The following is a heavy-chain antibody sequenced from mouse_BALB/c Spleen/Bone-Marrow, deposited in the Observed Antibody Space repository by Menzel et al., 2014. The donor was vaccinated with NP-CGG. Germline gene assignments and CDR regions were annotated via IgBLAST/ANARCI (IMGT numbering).Heavy chain of an antibody. CDR1: GFAFSSYD. CDR3: ARHGGNCVYYAMDC. CDR2: ISSGGGST. Sequence: EVKLVESGGGLVKPGGSLKLSCAASGFAFSSYDMSWVRQTPEKRLEWVAYISSGGGSTYYPDTVKGRFTISRDNAKNTLYMQMSSLKSEDTAMYYCARHGGNCVYYAMDCWGQGTPVTVSS. D-gene: IGHD2-1*01. J-gene: IGHJ4*01. V-gene: IGHV5-12-1*01.